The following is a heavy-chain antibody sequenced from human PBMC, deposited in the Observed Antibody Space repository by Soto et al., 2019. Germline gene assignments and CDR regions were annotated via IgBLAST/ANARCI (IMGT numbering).Heavy chain of an antibody. D-gene: IGHD6-13*01. CDR2: VWYEGSNK. CDR1: GFNFSSYG. V-gene: IGHV3-33*01. CDR3: ARARGSRWEYNWFDP. Sequence: PGGSLRLSCAASGFNFSSYGMHWVLQAPGKGLEWVVVVWYEGSNKYYTDSAKARFTFSRDNSKNTLHLHMNRLRAEDTAVYYCARARGSRWEYNWFDPWGQGTLVTVSS. J-gene: IGHJ5*02.